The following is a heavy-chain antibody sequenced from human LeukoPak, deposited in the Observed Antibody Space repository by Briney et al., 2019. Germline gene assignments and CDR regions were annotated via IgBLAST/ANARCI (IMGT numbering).Heavy chain of an antibody. V-gene: IGHV4-59*12. J-gene: IGHJ3*02. CDR1: GGSISSYY. Sequence: PSETLSLTCTVSGGSISSYYWSWIRQPPGKGLEWIGYIYYSGSTNYNPSLKSRVTISVDTSKNQFSLKLSSVTAADTAVYYCAREIVPAAEANAFDIWGQGTMVTVSS. D-gene: IGHD2-2*01. CDR2: IYYSGST. CDR3: AREIVPAAEANAFDI.